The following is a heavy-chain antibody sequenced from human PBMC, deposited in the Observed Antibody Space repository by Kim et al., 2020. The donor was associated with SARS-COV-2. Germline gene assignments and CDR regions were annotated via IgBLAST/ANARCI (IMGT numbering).Heavy chain of an antibody. Sequence: SETLSLTCAVYGGSFSGYYWSWIRQPPGKGLEWIGEINHSGSTNYNPSLKSRVTISVDTSKNQFSLKLGSVTAADTAVDYCARGERYSSSWYYRAKTFDPWGQGTLVTVSS. D-gene: IGHD6-13*01. CDR3: ARGERYSSSWYYRAKTFDP. J-gene: IGHJ5*02. V-gene: IGHV4-34*01. CDR1: GGSFSGYY. CDR2: INHSGST.